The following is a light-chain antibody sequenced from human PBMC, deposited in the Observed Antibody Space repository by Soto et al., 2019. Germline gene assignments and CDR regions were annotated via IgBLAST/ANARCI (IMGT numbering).Light chain of an antibody. CDR3: QSYDISLSSVV. CDR1: SSNIGAGYD. J-gene: IGLJ2*01. CDR2: GNS. Sequence: QLVLTQPPTVSGAPGQRVTISCTGSSSNIGAGYDVHWYQQLPGAAPKLLMYGNSNRPSGVPDRFSGSRSGTSASLAITGLQAEDEADYYCQSYDISLSSVVFGGGTKLTVL. V-gene: IGLV1-40*01.